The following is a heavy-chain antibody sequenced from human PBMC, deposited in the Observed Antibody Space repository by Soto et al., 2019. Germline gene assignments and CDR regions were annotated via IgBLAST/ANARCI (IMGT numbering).Heavy chain of an antibody. V-gene: IGHV4-59*12. J-gene: IGHJ4*02. CDR2: IYYSGST. CDR3: ATLVGATRRDY. CDR1: GGSISSYY. D-gene: IGHD1-26*01. Sequence: SDTVALTCTACGGSISSYYWSWLRQPPRKGLEWIGYIYYSGSTNYNPSLKSRVTISVDTSKNQFSLKLSSVTAADTAVYYCATLVGATRRDYWGQGTLVTVSS.